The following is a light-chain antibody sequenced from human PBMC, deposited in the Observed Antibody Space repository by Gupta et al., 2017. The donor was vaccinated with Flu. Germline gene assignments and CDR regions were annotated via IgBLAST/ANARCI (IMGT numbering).Light chain of an antibody. V-gene: IGKV2-30*02. J-gene: IGKJ1*01. CDR1: QCLVPSNGNTY. CDR3: LHGTPPPT. CDR2: RVS. Sequence: SVPLRPPASFSSSHSQCLVPSNGNTYSTWFQKRPGPSPLRLFYRVSRRASVVPDRFSGGGSGTDFTLNISRVEADDVVVYCCLHGTPPPTFGQGTKVEIK.